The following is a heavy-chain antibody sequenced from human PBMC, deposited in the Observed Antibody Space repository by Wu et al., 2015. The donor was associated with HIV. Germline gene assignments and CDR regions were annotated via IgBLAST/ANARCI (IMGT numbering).Heavy chain of an antibody. J-gene: IGHJ6*03. D-gene: IGHD3-10*01. Sequence: QVQLVQSGADVKKPGASVKVSCKASGYTFTGKYIHWVRQAPGQGLEWMGWINSKSGDTKYAQKFQGRVTMTRDTSISTAYMELRRLRSDDTAVYFCARDFSGYYYYMDVWGKGTTGHRSP. V-gene: IGHV1-2*02. CDR1: GYTFTGKY. CDR2: INSKSGDT. CDR3: ARDFSGYYYYMDV.